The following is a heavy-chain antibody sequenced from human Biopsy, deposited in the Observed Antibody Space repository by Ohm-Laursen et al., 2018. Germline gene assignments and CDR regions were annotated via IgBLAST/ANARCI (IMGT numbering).Heavy chain of an antibody. CDR2: TNAKTGDT. V-gene: IGHV1-2*02. Sequence: GAAVKVSCKASGYTFTSYHVHWVRQAPGQGLEWLGWTNAKTGDTNYAQKFQGRVTMTRDTSISTAYVDLSSLRSDDTAVYYCTRGGYYYDSLAYYYWFDPWGQGTLVTVSS. D-gene: IGHD3-22*01. J-gene: IGHJ5*02. CDR1: GYTFTSYH. CDR3: TRGGYYYDSLAYYYWFDP.